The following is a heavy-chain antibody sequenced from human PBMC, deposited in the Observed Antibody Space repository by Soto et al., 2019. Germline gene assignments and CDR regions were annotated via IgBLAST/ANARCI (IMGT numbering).Heavy chain of an antibody. D-gene: IGHD6-13*01. CDR3: ARAPVLPLSWDYYYRMDV. V-gene: IGHV3-13*01. J-gene: IGHJ6*02. CDR2: IGTAGDT. CDR1: GFTFSSYV. Sequence: GGSLRLSCAASGFTFSSYVMHWVRQATGKGLEWVSAIGTAGDTYYPGSVKGRFTISRENAKNSLYLQMNSLRAEDTAVYYCARAPVLPLSWDYYYRMDVCGQGTTVTVSS.